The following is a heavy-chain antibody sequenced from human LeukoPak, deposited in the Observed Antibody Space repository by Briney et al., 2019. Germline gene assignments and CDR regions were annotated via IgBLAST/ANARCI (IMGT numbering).Heavy chain of an antibody. CDR3: ARDGGLRPPDVYLDY. CDR1: GFTVSSNY. CDR2: ISYDGSNK. J-gene: IGHJ4*02. D-gene: IGHD5-12*01. Sequence: GGSLRLSCAASGFTVSSNYMSWVRQAPGKGLEWVAVISYDGSNKYYADSVKGRFTISRDNSKNTLYLQMNSLRAEDTAVHYCARDGGLRPPDVYLDYWGQGTLVTVSS. V-gene: IGHV3-30*03.